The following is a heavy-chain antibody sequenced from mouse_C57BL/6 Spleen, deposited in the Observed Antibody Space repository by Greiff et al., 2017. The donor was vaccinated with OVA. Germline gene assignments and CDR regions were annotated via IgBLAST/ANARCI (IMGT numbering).Heavy chain of an antibody. D-gene: IGHD4-1*01. CDR1: GFTFSDYY. J-gene: IGHJ3*01. CDR2: INYDGSST. Sequence: EVKVVESEGGLVQPGSSMKLSCTASGFTFSDYYMAWVRQVPEKGLEWVANINYDGSSTYYLDSLKSRFIISRDNAKNILYLQMSSLKSEDTATYYCAREGLTGPFAYWGQGTLVTVSA. CDR3: AREGLTGPFAY. V-gene: IGHV5-16*01.